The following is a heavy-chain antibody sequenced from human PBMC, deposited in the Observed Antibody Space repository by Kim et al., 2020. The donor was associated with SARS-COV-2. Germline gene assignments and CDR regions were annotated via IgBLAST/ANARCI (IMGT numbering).Heavy chain of an antibody. J-gene: IGHJ4*02. CDR2: ISAAGGST. D-gene: IGHD4-17*01. CDR1: GFIFSHFA. V-gene: IGHV3-23*01. CDR3: AKESGATVTTRANFDY. Sequence: GGSLRLSCAASGFIFSHFAMTWVRQGPGKGLEWVSTISAAGGSTYYADSVEGRFSISRDNSKDTVYLQMDSLRAEDTAVYYCAKESGATVTTRANFDYWGPRNLGTVSS.